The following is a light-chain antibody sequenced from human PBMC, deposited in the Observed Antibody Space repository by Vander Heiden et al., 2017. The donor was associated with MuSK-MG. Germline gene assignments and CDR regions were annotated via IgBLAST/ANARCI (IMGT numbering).Light chain of an antibody. CDR3: QQYNSYSRGT. J-gene: IGKJ1*01. V-gene: IGKV1-5*03. CDR1: QGISSW. Sequence: DIQMTQSPSTLSASVGDRVTITCRASQGISSWLAWYQQKPGKAPKLLIYKASSLESGVPSRFSGSGSGTEFTLTISSLQPDDFATYYCQQYNSYSRGTFGQGTKVEIK. CDR2: KAS.